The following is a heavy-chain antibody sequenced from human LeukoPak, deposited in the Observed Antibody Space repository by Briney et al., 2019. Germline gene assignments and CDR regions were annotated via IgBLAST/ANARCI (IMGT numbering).Heavy chain of an antibody. CDR2: IRSKAYGGTT. Sequence: GGSLRLSCTASGFTFGDYAMSWVRQAPGKGLEWVGFIRSKAYGGTTEYAASVKGRFTISRDDSKSIAYLQMNSLKTEDTAVYYCTSPPNWSGYYRPHYYYYMDVWGKGTTVTVSS. CDR1: GFTFGDYA. D-gene: IGHD3-3*01. J-gene: IGHJ6*03. CDR3: TSPPNWSGYYRPHYYYYMDV. V-gene: IGHV3-49*04.